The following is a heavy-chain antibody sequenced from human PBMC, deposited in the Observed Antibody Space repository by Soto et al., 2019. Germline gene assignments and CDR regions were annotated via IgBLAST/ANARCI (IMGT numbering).Heavy chain of an antibody. CDR1: VYSFTDYW. J-gene: IGHJ4*02. D-gene: IGHD6-13*01. CDR2: IDASDSYT. CDR3: ARHRIAATAPDY. V-gene: IGHV5-10-1*01. Sequence: GESLKISCKGSVYSFTDYWITWVRQMPGKGLEWMGRIDASDSYTNYKPSFQGHVTISVDKSISTAYLQWSSLKASDTAMYYCARHRIAATAPDYWGQGTLVTVSS.